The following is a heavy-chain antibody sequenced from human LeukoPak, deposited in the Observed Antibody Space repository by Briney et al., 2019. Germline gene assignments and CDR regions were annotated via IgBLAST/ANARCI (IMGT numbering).Heavy chain of an antibody. CDR2: IYHSGST. V-gene: IGHV4-4*02. D-gene: IGHD3-22*01. CDR1: GGSISSSNW. Sequence: ASGTLSLTCAVSGGSISSSNWWSWVRQPPGKGLEWIGEIYHSGSTNYNPSLKSRVTISVDTSKNQFSLKLSSVTAADTAVYYCARDFWSDYYDSSGLIEDYWGQGTLVTVSS. CDR3: ARDFWSDYYDSSGLIEDY. J-gene: IGHJ4*02.